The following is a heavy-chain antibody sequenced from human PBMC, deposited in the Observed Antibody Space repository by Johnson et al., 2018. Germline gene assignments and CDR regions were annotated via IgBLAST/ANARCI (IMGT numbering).Heavy chain of an antibody. Sequence: QVQLVESGPGLVKPSETLSLTCTVSGGSISSYYWSWIRQPPGKGLEWIGYIFYSGSTNYNPSLKSRVTISVDTSKNQFSLRLSSVTAADTAVYYCARGSRITRLVNNAFDLWGQGTMVTVSS. CDR1: GGSISSYY. CDR3: ARGSRITRLVNNAFDL. D-gene: IGHD3-22*01. CDR2: IFYSGST. V-gene: IGHV4-59*01. J-gene: IGHJ3*01.